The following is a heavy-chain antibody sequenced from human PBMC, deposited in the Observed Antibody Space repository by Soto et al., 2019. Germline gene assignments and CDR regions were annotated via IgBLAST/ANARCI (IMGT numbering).Heavy chain of an antibody. CDR2: ISSSSSYI. CDR1: GFTFSSYS. J-gene: IGHJ4*02. Sequence: GGSLRLSCAASGFTFSSYSMNWVRQAPGKGLEWVSSISSSSSYIYYADSVKGRFTISRDNAKNSLYLQMNSLRAEDTAVYYCARDLETWRYYDSSGYCPGYWGQGTLVTVSS. V-gene: IGHV3-21*01. CDR3: ARDLETWRYYDSSGYCPGY. D-gene: IGHD3-22*01.